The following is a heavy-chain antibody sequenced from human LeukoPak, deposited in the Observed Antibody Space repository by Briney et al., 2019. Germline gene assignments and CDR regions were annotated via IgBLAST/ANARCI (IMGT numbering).Heavy chain of an antibody. CDR1: GGSISSYY. J-gene: IGHJ4*02. Sequence: SETLSLTCTVSGGSISSYYWSWIRQPPGKRLEWIGYIYYSGSTNYNPSLKSRVTISVDTSKNQFSLKLSSVTAADTAVYYCARSTLIAVAGDYWGQGTLVTVSS. D-gene: IGHD6-19*01. V-gene: IGHV4-59*01. CDR3: ARSTLIAVAGDY. CDR2: IYYSGST.